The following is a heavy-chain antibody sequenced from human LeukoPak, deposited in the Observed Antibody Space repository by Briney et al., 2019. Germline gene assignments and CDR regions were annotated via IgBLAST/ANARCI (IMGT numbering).Heavy chain of an antibody. CDR1: GFTFTIYT. CDR3: ARNWRSSSSHFDY. D-gene: IGHD6-6*01. J-gene: IGHJ4*02. V-gene: IGHV3-21*06. CDR2: ISSSSGFI. Sequence: GGSLRLSCVASGFTFTIYTMNWVRQAPGKGLEWVSSISSSSGFINYADSVRGRFTISRDNAKNSLYLQMNSLRAEDTAVYCCARNWRSSSSHFDYWGRGTRDTVSS.